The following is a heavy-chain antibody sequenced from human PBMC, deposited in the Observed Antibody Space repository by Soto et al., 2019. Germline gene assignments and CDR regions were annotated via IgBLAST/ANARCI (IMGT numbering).Heavy chain of an antibody. CDR1: GFTFSTFD. Sequence: EVQLLESGGGLVQPGGSLRLSCAASGFTFSTFDMTWVRQAPGKGLEWVSLIRGVAGSTHYPDSVKGRFTISKDTSNNVLYLEMSSLRADDTAVYFCVKGGWLAYWGRGNVVTVSS. D-gene: IGHD6-19*01. CDR3: VKGGWLAY. CDR2: IRGVAGST. V-gene: IGHV3-23*01. J-gene: IGHJ4*02.